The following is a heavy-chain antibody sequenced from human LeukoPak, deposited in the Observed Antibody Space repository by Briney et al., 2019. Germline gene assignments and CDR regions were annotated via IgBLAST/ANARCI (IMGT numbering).Heavy chain of an antibody. CDR1: GFTFSSYG. V-gene: IGHV3-30*18. CDR2: ISYDGSNK. CDR3: AKGIYSGSSYFDY. J-gene: IGHJ4*02. D-gene: IGHD1-26*01. Sequence: GSLRLSCAASGFTFSSYGMHWVRQAPGKGLEWVAVISYDGSNKYYADSVKGRFTISRDNSKNTLYLQMNSLRAEDTAVYYCAKGIYSGSSYFDYWGQGTLVTVSS.